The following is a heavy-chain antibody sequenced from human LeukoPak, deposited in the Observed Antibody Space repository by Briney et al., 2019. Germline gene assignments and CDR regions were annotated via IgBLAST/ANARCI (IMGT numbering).Heavy chain of an antibody. J-gene: IGHJ4*02. D-gene: IGHD3-22*01. CDR1: GFTFSSYS. CDR3: ASSYDSSGYYPTYYFDY. V-gene: IGHV3-21*01. Sequence: PGGSLRLSCAASGFTFSSYSMSWVRQAPGKGLEWVSSISSSSSYIYYADSVKGRFTISRDNAKNSLYLQMNSLRAEDTAVYYCASSYDSSGYYPTYYFDYWGQGTLVTVSS. CDR2: ISSSSSYI.